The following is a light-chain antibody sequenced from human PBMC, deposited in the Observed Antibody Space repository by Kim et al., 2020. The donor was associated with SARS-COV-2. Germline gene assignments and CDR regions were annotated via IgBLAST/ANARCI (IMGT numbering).Light chain of an antibody. J-gene: IGLJ3*02. CDR3: QSYDDFNRV. V-gene: IGLV6-57*01. CDR2: EDN. CDR1: SGNIASSY. Sequence: GKTVSISCTRSSGNIASSYVQWYQQRPGSSPTTLIYEDNQRTPGVPERFSGSVDSSSNSASLTTSGLKTEDEADYFCQSYDDFNRVFGGGTQLTVL.